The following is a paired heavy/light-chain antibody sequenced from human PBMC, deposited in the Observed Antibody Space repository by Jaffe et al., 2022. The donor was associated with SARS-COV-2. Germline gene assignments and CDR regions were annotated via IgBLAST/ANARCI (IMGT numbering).Light chain of an antibody. CDR1: SSNIGAGYD. J-gene: IGLJ3*02. Sequence: QSVLTQPPSVSGAPGQRVTISCTGSSSNIGAGYDVHWYQQLPGTAPKLLIYGNSNRPSGVPDRFSGSKSGTSASLAITGLQAEDEADYYCQSYDSSLSSRVFGGGTKLTVL. V-gene: IGLV1-40*01. CDR2: GNS. CDR3: QSYDSSLSSRV.
Heavy chain of an antibody. D-gene: IGHD2-15*01. CDR1: GGSFSGYY. CDR3: ARALRRGYCSGGSCYEKYNWFDP. Sequence: QVQLQQWGAGLLKPSETLSLTCAVYGGSFSGYYWSWIRQPPGKGLEWIGEINHSGSTNYNPSLKSRVTISVDTSKNQFSLKLSSVTAADTAVYYCARALRRGYCSGGSCYEKYNWFDPWGQGTLVTVSS. CDR2: INHSGST. J-gene: IGHJ5*02. V-gene: IGHV4-34*01.